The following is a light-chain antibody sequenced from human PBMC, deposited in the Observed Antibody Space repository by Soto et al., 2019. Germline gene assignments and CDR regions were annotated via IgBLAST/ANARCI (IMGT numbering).Light chain of an antibody. CDR2: DVS. CDR1: SSDVGGYNY. Sequence: QSALTKPASVSGSPGQSITISCTGTSSDVGGYNYVSWYQQHPGKAPKLMIYDVSNRPSGVSNRFSGSKSGNTSSLTISGLQAEDEADYYCSSYTSSSTLVVFGGGTKLTV. J-gene: IGLJ2*01. V-gene: IGLV2-14*01. CDR3: SSYTSSSTLVV.